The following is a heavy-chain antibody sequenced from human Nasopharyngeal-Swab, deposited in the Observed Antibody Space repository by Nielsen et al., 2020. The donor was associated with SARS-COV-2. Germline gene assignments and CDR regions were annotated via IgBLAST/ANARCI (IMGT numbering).Heavy chain of an antibody. J-gene: IGHJ4*02. Sequence: GESLKISCEASGITFSSYWMSWVRQAPGQGLEWVANIKHDGSEKNYVDSVKGRFTISRDNAKNFLFLQMNNLRAEDTAVYYCTRDPYSTPPDYWGQGTLVTVSS. CDR3: TRDPYSTPPDY. CDR1: GITFSSYW. V-gene: IGHV3-7*01. CDR2: IKHDGSEK. D-gene: IGHD6-13*01.